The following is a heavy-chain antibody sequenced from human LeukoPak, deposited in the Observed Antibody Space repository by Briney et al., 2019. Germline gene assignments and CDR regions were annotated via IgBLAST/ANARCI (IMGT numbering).Heavy chain of an antibody. CDR2: ISSSGSTI. CDR3: ARDYYYDSSGYYLH. Sequence: GGSLRLSCAASGFTFSDYYMSWMRQGPGKGLEWVSYISSSGSTIYYADSVKGRFTISRDNARNSLYLQMNSLRAEDTAVYYCARDYYYDSSGYYLHWGQGTLVTVSS. V-gene: IGHV3-11*04. D-gene: IGHD3-22*01. J-gene: IGHJ4*02. CDR1: GFTFSDYY.